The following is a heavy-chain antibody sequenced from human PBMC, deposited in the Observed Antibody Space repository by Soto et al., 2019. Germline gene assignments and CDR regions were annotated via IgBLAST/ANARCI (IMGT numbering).Heavy chain of an antibody. CDR3: AHDRLVIPNYYYYGMDV. J-gene: IGHJ6*02. CDR1: GGTFSSYA. D-gene: IGHD3-9*01. Sequence: ASVKVSCKASGGTFSSYAISWVRQAPGQGLEWMGGIIPIFGTANYAQKFQGRVTITADESTSTAYMELSSLRSEDTAVYYCAHDRLVIPNYYYYGMDVWGQGTTVTVSS. CDR2: IIPIFGTA. V-gene: IGHV1-69*13.